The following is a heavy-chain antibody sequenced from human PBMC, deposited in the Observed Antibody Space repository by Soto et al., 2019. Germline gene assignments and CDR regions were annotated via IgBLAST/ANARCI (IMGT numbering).Heavy chain of an antibody. CDR2: IIPIFGTA. D-gene: IGHD2-2*01. J-gene: IGHJ6*02. CDR1: GGTFSSYA. V-gene: IGHV1-69*01. CDR3: ASCTTPASYYYYGMDV. Sequence: QVQLVQSGAEVKKPGSSVKVSCKASGGTFSSYAISWVRQAPGQGLEWMGGIIPIFGTANYAQKFQGRVTITADESTSTAYRELSSLRSEDTAVYYCASCTTPASYYYYGMDVWGQGTTVTVSS.